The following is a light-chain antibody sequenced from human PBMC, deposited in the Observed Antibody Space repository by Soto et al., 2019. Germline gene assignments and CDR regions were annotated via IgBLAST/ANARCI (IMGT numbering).Light chain of an antibody. Sequence: DIQMTQSPSTLSASVGDTFTITCRASQSINKWLAWYQKKPGKAPKFLIYDASFLQSGVPSRFSGSGSETEFTLTISSLQPDDFATYYCQHGWTFGQGTKVDIK. CDR1: QSINKW. CDR2: DAS. J-gene: IGKJ1*01. CDR3: QHGWT. V-gene: IGKV1-5*01.